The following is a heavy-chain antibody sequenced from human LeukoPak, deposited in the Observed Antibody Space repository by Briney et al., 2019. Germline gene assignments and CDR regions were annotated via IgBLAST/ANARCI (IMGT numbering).Heavy chain of an antibody. CDR2: IYHTGSN. Sequence: SETLSLTCLVSSGSVSSYYWTWIRQPPGKGLEWIGYIYHTGSNNYSPSLKSRVTMYVDTSKNQWSLKLSSVTAADTAMYYCARARYTNSWYAVDIWGQGTMVTVSS. J-gene: IGHJ3*02. CDR3: ARARYTNSWYAVDI. D-gene: IGHD6-13*01. CDR1: SGSVSSYY. V-gene: IGHV4-59*08.